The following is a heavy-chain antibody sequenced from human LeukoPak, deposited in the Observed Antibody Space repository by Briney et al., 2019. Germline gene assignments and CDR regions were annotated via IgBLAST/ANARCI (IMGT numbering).Heavy chain of an antibody. Sequence: ASVKVSCKASGGTFSSYAISWVRQAPGQGLEWMGGIIPIFGTVHYAQTFQGRVTITADESTNTAYMELTSLRSDDTALYYCARGQQLVGNYYYYGMDVWGRGTTVTVSS. CDR2: IIPIFGTV. D-gene: IGHD6-13*01. J-gene: IGHJ6*02. V-gene: IGHV1-69*01. CDR3: ARGQQLVGNYYYYGMDV. CDR1: GGTFSSYA.